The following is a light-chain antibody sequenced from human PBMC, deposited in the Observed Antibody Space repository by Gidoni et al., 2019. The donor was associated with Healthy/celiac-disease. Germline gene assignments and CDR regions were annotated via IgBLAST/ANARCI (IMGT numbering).Light chain of an antibody. CDR3: QQTYSTPLT. J-gene: IGKJ4*01. CDR2: AAS. V-gene: IGKV1-39*01. Sequence: DIQLTQSPSSLSASVGDRVTITCRASQSINNYLNWYRQKPGKAPKLLIYAASSLQSGVPARFSGSGSGTHFTLTISSLQPEDFAIYYCQQTYSTPLTFGGGTKVEIK. CDR1: QSINNY.